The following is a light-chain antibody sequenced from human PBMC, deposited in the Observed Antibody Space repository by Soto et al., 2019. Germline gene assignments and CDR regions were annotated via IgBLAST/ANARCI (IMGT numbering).Light chain of an antibody. CDR1: SSDFGSYKF. J-gene: IGLJ1*01. CDR2: ETS. CDR3: FSFTSTNTNV. Sequence: QSALTQPASVSGSPGQSVTISCTGTSSDFGSYKFVSWYQHHPGKVPKVIIYETSKRPSGVSDRFSGSKSGNTASLTISGLQDEDEADYYCFSFTSTNTNVFGSGTKVTVL. V-gene: IGLV2-23*01.